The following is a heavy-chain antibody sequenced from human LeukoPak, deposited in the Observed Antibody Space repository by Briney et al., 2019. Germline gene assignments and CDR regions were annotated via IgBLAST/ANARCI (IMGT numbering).Heavy chain of an antibody. D-gene: IGHD3-10*01. CDR2: ISAYNGNT. J-gene: IGHJ6*04. Sequence: ASVKVSCKASGYTFTSYGISWVRQAPGQGLEWMGWISAYNGNTNYAQKLQGRVTMTTDASTSTAYMELRSLRSDDTAVYYCARKNYYGSGSLSRNRYGMDVWGKGATVTVSS. CDR1: GYTFTSYG. CDR3: ARKNYYGSGSLSRNRYGMDV. V-gene: IGHV1-18*01.